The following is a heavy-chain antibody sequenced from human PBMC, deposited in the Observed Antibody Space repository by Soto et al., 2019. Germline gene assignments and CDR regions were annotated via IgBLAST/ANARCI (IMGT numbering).Heavy chain of an antibody. CDR2: FDPEDGET. CDR3: ATPSVGSLNFDY. CDR1: GYTLTELS. Sequence: ASVKLSCKVSGYTLTELSMHWVRQAPGKGLEWMGGFDPEDGETIYAQKFQGRVTMTEDTSTDTAYMELSSLRSEDTAVYYCATPSVGSLNFDYWGQGTLVTVSS. D-gene: IGHD1-26*01. V-gene: IGHV1-24*01. J-gene: IGHJ4*02.